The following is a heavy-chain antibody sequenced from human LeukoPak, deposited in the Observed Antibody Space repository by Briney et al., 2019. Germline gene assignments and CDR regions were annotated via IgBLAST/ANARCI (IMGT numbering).Heavy chain of an antibody. J-gene: IGHJ3*02. CDR3: ARARDQITMVRGVIITGAFDI. D-gene: IGHD3-10*01. Sequence: AASVTVSCKASGGTFSSYAISWVRQAPGQGLEWMGGIIPIFGTANYAQKFQGRVTITADKSTSTAYMELSSLRSEDTAVYYCARARDQITMVRGVIITGAFDIWGQGTMVTVSS. CDR1: GGTFSSYA. V-gene: IGHV1-69*06. CDR2: IIPIFGTA.